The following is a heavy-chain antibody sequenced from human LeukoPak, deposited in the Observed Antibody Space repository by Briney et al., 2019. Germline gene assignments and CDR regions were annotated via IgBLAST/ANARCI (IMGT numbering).Heavy chain of an antibody. V-gene: IGHV3-15*01. CDR1: QLTFSSAW. CDR3: ATEFYSNGYNY. Sequence: GGSLRLSCAASQLTFSSAWMTWVRQIPGKGLEWVGHIKSRTDGGTTDYAAPVKGRFTVSRDDSKNTVYLQMNNLKTEDSAVYFCATEFYSNGYNYWGRGTVVTVSS. J-gene: IGHJ4*02. CDR2: IKSRTDGGTT. D-gene: IGHD3-22*01.